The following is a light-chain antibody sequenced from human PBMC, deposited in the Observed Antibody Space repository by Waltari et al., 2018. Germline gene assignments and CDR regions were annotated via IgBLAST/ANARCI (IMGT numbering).Light chain of an antibody. V-gene: IGKV1-5*03. CDR3: QQYNSDAT. CDR1: QSINTW. Sequence: DIQMTQSPSTLSASVGDRVTITCRASQSINTWLAWYQQKPGKAPKLLIYKSSTLESGVASRFSGSGSGTEFTLTISSLQPDDFATYYCQQYNSDATFGGGTKVEIK. J-gene: IGKJ4*01. CDR2: KSS.